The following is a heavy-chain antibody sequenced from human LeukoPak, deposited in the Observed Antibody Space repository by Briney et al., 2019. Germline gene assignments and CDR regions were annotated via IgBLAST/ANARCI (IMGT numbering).Heavy chain of an antibody. CDR2: ISWNSGSI. D-gene: IGHD3-22*01. Sequence: GRSLRLSCAASGFTFDDYAMHWVRQAPGKGLEWVSGISWNSGSIGYADSVKGRFTISRDNAKNSLYLQMNSLRSEDTALYYSAKDTSDSSVDAFDIWGKGTMVTVSS. CDR1: GFTFDDYA. CDR3: AKDTSDSSVDAFDI. J-gene: IGHJ3*02. V-gene: IGHV3-9*01.